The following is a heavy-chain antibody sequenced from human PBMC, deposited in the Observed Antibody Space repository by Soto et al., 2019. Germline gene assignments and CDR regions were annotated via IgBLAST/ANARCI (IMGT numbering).Heavy chain of an antibody. Sequence: GWSQRLSCAASGFTFSSYGMHWVRQAPAKGLEWVSVISYDGSNKYYEDSVKGRFTISRDNSKNTLYLQMISLRAEDTAVYHCAKIMARRLPFPRNYGMDVWGQGTTVTVSS. D-gene: IGHD2-21*01. CDR3: AKIMARRLPFPRNYGMDV. CDR2: ISYDGSNK. J-gene: IGHJ6*02. CDR1: GFTFSSYG. V-gene: IGHV3-30*18.